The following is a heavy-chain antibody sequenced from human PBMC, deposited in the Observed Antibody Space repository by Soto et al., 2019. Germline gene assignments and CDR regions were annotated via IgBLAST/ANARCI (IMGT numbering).Heavy chain of an antibody. V-gene: IGHV1-24*01. Sequence: QVQLVQSGAEVKKPGASVKVSCKVSGYTLTELSMHWVRQAPGKGLEWMGGFDPEDGETIYAQKFQGRVTMTEDTSTDKAYMELSSLRSEDTAVYYCATMVPDSSIAVEKNYYGMDVWGQGTTVTVSS. CDR3: ATMVPDSSIAVEKNYYGMDV. D-gene: IGHD6-19*01. J-gene: IGHJ6*02. CDR2: FDPEDGET. CDR1: GYTLTELS.